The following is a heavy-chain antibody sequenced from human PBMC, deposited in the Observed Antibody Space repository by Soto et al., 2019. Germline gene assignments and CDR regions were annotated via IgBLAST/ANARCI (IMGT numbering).Heavy chain of an antibody. Sequence: WASVKVSCKASGYTFTSYDINWVRQATGQGLEWMGWMNPNSGNTGYAQKFQGRVTMTRNTSISTAYMELSSLRSEDTAVYYCARGGYCSSTSCFRGYYYYGMDVWGQGTTVTVSS. CDR1: GYTFTSYD. J-gene: IGHJ6*02. D-gene: IGHD2-2*01. V-gene: IGHV1-8*01. CDR2: MNPNSGNT. CDR3: ARGGYCSSTSCFRGYYYYGMDV.